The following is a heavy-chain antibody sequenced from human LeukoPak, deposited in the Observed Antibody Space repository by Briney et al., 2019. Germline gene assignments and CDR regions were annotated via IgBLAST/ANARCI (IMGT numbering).Heavy chain of an antibody. Sequence: RGESLKISCKGSGYTFTTYWIGWVRQMPGKGLEWMGVIYPGDSDTRYSPSFQGQVTISADKSISTAYLQWTSLKASDTAMYYCARQSRDGSKTRGYYFDSWGQGTLVTVSS. CDR3: ARQSRDGSKTRGYYFDS. V-gene: IGHV5-51*01. D-gene: IGHD3-10*01. J-gene: IGHJ4*02. CDR1: GYTFTTYW. CDR2: IYPGDSDT.